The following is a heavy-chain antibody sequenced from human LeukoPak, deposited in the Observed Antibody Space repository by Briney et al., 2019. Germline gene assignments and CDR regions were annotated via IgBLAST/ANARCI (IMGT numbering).Heavy chain of an antibody. CDR2: INQDGSEK. J-gene: IGHJ4*02. CDR3: ARASLPYYDFWSGYHPTDY. V-gene: IGHV3-7*01. D-gene: IGHD3-3*01. CDR1: GLTFSNYP. Sequence: GGSLRLSCAASGLTFSNYPMNWVRQAPGKGLEWVANINQDGSEKYYVDSVKGRFTISRDNAKNSLYLQMNSLRAEDTAVYYCARASLPYYDFWSGYHPTDYWGQGTLVTVSS.